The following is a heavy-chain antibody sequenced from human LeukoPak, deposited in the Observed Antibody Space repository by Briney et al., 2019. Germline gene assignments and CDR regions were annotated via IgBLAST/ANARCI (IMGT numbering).Heavy chain of an antibody. V-gene: IGHV3-23*01. CDR2: NSGSGGNT. J-gene: IGHJ5*02. CDR3: AKCVVAGQEDWFDP. CDR1: VFTYSSYA. D-gene: IGHD6-19*01. Sequence: GGSLRLSCAACVFTYSSYAMSGVRQARGKGREGVSANSGSGGNTYYADYVKGRFTISRDNSKNPLYLQMNSLKAEDTAVYYCAKCVVAGQEDWFDPWGQGTLVSVPS.